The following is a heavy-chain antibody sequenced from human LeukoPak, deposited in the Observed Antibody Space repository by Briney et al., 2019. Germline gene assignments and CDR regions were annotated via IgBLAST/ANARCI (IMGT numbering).Heavy chain of an antibody. CDR3: AILPGYSSSWYEVDY. D-gene: IGHD6-13*01. CDR2: ISGSGGST. V-gene: IGHV3-23*01. CDR1: GYTFSSYA. J-gene: IGHJ4*02. Sequence: GGSLRLSCAASGYTFSSYAMSWVRQAPGKGLEWVSGISGSGGSTYYADSVKGRFTISRDNSKNTLYLQMNSPRAEDTAVYYCAILPGYSSSWYEVDYWGQGTLVTVSS.